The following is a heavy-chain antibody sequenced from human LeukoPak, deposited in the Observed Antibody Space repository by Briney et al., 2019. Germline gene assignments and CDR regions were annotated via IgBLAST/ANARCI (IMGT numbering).Heavy chain of an antibody. CDR1: GGSISSGGYY. V-gene: IGHV4-31*03. Sequence: PSETLSLTCTVSGGSISSGGYYWSWIRQHPGKGLEWIGYIYYSGSTYYNPSLKSRVTISVDSSKNQFSLKLSSVTAADTAVYYCARVDRGTIDYWGQGTLVTVSS. CDR2: IYYSGST. D-gene: IGHD2-8*01. J-gene: IGHJ4*02. CDR3: ARVDRGTIDY.